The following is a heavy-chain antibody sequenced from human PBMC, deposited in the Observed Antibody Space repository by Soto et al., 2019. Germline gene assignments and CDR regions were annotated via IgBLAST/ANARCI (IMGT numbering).Heavy chain of an antibody. CDR3: TRERYCSGGACPSGTAFDI. Sequence: EVEVVESGGASVQPGGSLRLSCTASGFTFRNYFMTWVRQAPGKGLEWVAGIKEDGSENYYVDSMKGRFTISRDNAKGSMYLQMNSLRVEDTAAYYCTRERYCSGGACPSGTAFDIWGQGTMVIVSS. D-gene: IGHD2-15*01. CDR1: GFTFRNYF. CDR2: IKEDGSEN. V-gene: IGHV3-7*01. J-gene: IGHJ3*02.